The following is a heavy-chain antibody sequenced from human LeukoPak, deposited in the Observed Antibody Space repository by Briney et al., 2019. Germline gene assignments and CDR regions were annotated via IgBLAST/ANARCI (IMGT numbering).Heavy chain of an antibody. CDR2: IRGDGGTS. J-gene: IGHJ4*02. CDR3: AKTGTPWYYFDY. Sequence: PGGSLRLSCAASGFTFSSYWMHWVRQAPGKGVEWVSRIRGDGGTSSYADSVRGRFTISRDNSKNTLYLQMNSLRAEDTAVYYCAKTGTPWYYFDYWGQGTLVTVSS. CDR1: GFTFSSYW. D-gene: IGHD1-1*01. V-gene: IGHV3-74*01.